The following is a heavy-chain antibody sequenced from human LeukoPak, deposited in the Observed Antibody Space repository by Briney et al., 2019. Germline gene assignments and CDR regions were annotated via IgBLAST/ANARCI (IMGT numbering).Heavy chain of an antibody. CDR2: IYYSGST. CDR3: ARHADMIVWGVFDY. V-gene: IGHV4-59*08. J-gene: IGHJ4*02. CDR1: GGSISSYY. Sequence: PSETLSLTCTVSGGSISSYYWSWIRQPPGKGLEWIGYIYYSGSTNYNPSLKSRVTISVDTSKNQFSLKLSSVTAADTAVYYCARHADMIVWGVFDYWGQGTLVTVSS. D-gene: IGHD3-22*01.